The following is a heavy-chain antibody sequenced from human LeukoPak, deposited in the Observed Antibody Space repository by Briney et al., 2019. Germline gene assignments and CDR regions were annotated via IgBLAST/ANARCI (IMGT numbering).Heavy chain of an antibody. Sequence: SQTLSLTCAISGDSVSSNSAAWNWIRQSPSRGLEWLGRTYYRSKWYNDYAVSVKSRITINPDTSKNQFSLQLNSVTPEDTAVYYCANLFVAAGIRYYYMDVWGKGTTVTVSS. CDR2: TYYRSKWYN. CDR3: ANLFVAAGIRYYYMDV. D-gene: IGHD6-13*01. J-gene: IGHJ6*03. CDR1: GDSVSSNSAA. V-gene: IGHV6-1*01.